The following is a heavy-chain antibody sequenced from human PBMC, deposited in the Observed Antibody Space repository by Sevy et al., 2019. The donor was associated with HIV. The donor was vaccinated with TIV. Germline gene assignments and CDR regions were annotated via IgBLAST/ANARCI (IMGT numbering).Heavy chain of an antibody. Sequence: TLSLTCAISGDSVSSNSVAWNWIRQSPSRGLEWLGRTYYRSTWHNDYEVSVKSRITINPDTSKNQFSLQLNSVTPEDTAVYYCARTTSGWFDYWGQGTPVTVSS. CDR3: ARTTSGWFDY. J-gene: IGHJ4*02. D-gene: IGHD6-19*01. CDR1: GDSVSSNSVA. CDR2: TYYRSTWHN. V-gene: IGHV6-1*01.